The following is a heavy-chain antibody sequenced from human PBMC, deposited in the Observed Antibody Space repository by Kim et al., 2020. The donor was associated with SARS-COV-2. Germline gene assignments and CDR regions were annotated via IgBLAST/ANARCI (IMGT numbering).Heavy chain of an antibody. V-gene: IGHV3-7*03. CDR1: GFSLSTSW. D-gene: IGHD1-1*01. Sequence: GGSLRLSCGASGFSLSTSWMAWVRQAPGQGPEWVANIKPDGTVTYYAESVKGRFTISIDNTENSLSLQMDRLRPEDTAVYYCAREMGWNQHDLWGQGNLVTVSS. J-gene: IGHJ5*02. CDR3: AREMGWNQHDL. CDR2: IKPDGTVT.